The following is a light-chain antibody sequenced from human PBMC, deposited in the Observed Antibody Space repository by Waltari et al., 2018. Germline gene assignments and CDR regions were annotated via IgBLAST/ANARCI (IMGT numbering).Light chain of an antibody. CDR3: RSSTSSITWV. CDR2: EVT. CDR1: SSDVGNYKH. V-gene: IGLV2-18*02. J-gene: IGLJ3*02. Sequence: QSALTQPPSVSGSPGQSVTISCTGNSSDVGNYKHVSWYQHAPGTAPKLIIYEVTNRPSGVPDRFSGSKSGNTASLTISGLQAEDESDYYCRSSTSSITWVFGGGPKLTVL.